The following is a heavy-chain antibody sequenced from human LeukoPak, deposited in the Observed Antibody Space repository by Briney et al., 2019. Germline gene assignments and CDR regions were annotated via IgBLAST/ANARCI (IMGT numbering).Heavy chain of an antibody. Sequence: GGSLRLSCAASGFHSSSYWIHWVRQAPGKGLVWVSRINNDGSDIIYADSVKGRFAMSRDNAENTLFLQMSGLRTEDTALYYCARGGGSHALDLWGQGTMVTVSS. CDR1: GFHSSSYW. V-gene: IGHV3-74*01. D-gene: IGHD6-25*01. J-gene: IGHJ3*01. CDR2: INNDGSDI. CDR3: ARGGGSHALDL.